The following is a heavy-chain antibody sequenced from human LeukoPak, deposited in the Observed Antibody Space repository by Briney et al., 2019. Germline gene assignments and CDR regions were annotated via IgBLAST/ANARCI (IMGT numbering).Heavy chain of an antibody. Sequence: ASAKVSCKASGYTFTGCYMHWVRQAPGQGLEWMGWINPNNGGTNYAQKFQGRVTMTRDTSISTAYMELSGLRSDDTAVYYCASGYFDSSGYRTAVVFDYWGQGTLVTVSS. CDR3: ASGYFDSSGYRTAVVFDY. D-gene: IGHD3-22*01. J-gene: IGHJ4*02. CDR2: INPNNGGT. CDR1: GYTFTGCY. V-gene: IGHV1-2*02.